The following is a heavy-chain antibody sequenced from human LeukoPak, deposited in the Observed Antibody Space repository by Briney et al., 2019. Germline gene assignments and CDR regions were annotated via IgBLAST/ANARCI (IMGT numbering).Heavy chain of an antibody. V-gene: IGHV3-48*03. D-gene: IGHD1-7*01. J-gene: IGHJ6*03. CDR3: ARASRSRFNLNYEYYYYMDV. CDR2: ISGSGSTF. CDR1: GFTLSSHE. Sequence: GGSLRLSCTASGFTLSSHEMSWIRQAPGKGLEWVAYISGSGSTFYYADSVKGRFTISWDNAKNSLYLHMNSLRAEDTAVYYCARASRSRFNLNYEYYYYMDVWGKGTTVTVSS.